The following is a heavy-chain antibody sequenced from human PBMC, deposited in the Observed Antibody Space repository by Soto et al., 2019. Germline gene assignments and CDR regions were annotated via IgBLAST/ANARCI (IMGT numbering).Heavy chain of an antibody. V-gene: IGHV4-59*01. Sequence: QVQLQESGPGLVKPSETLSLTCTVSGGSISSYYWSWIRQPPGKGLEWIGYIYYSGSTNYNPSLKSRVTISVDTSENQFSLKLSSVTAADTAVYYCASVGYCSGGSCPPWGQGTLVTVSS. D-gene: IGHD2-15*01. J-gene: IGHJ5*02. CDR2: IYYSGST. CDR3: ASVGYCSGGSCPP. CDR1: GGSISSYY.